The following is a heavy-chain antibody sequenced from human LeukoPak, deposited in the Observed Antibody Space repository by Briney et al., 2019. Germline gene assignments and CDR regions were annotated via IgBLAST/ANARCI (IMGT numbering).Heavy chain of an antibody. V-gene: IGHV3-30*02. CDR1: GFTFSSYG. Sequence: GGSLRLSCAASGFTFSSYGMHWVRQAPGKGLEWVAFIPFDGNDKSNADSVRGRFTFSRDNSKNTLYLQTNSLRIDDTAVFYCAKGSGFSLDYWGQGTLVTVSS. CDR3: AKGSGFSLDY. D-gene: IGHD6-19*01. CDR2: IPFDGNDK. J-gene: IGHJ4*02.